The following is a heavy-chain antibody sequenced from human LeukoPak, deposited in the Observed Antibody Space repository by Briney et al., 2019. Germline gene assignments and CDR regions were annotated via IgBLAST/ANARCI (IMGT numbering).Heavy chain of an antibody. Sequence: SETLSLTCTVSGGSISSYSWSWIRQAPGKGLEWIGYIYRNGDTRYNPSLKSRVTISLDTSKNQFSLKLSSVTAADTAVYYCARRLYGSGLPGGTSFDYWGQGTLVAVSS. CDR2: IYRNGDT. CDR1: GGSISSYS. V-gene: IGHV4-59*08. J-gene: IGHJ4*02. CDR3: ARRLYGSGLPGGTSFDY. D-gene: IGHD3-10*01.